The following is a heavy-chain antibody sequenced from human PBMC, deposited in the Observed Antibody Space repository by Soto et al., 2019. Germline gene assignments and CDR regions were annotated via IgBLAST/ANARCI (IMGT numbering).Heavy chain of an antibody. J-gene: IGHJ3*02. CDR1: GYTLTELS. V-gene: IGHV1-24*01. D-gene: IGHD3-9*01. CDR2: FDPEDGET. Sequence: GASVKVSCKVSGYTLTELSMHWVRQAPGKGLEWMGGFDPEDGETIYAQKFQGRVTMTEDTSTDAAYMELSSLRSEDTAVYYCATDRSYDILTGLYIWGQGTMVTVSS. CDR3: ATDRSYDILTGLYI.